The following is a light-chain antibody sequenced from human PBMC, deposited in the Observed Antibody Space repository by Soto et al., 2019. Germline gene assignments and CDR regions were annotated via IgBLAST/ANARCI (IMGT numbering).Light chain of an antibody. V-gene: IGLV1-44*01. CDR3: AAWDDSLNSDV. J-gene: IGLJ1*01. CDR1: SFNIGTYN. Sequence: QSVLTQPTSASGTPGQRVTISCSGSSFNIGTYNVNWYQQLPGTAPKLLVYSNDQRPSGVPDRFSGSKSGTSASLAISGLQSEDEADYYCAAWDDSLNSDVFGIGTKLTVL. CDR2: SND.